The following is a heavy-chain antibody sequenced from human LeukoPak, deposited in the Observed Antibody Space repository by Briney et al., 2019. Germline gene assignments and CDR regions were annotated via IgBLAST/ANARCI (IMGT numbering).Heavy chain of an antibody. CDR3: ARDQTAAGKYYYYYYMDV. CDR2: IRYDGSNK. CDR1: GFTFSSYG. V-gene: IGHV3-30*02. Sequence: QPGGSLRLSCAASGFTFSSYGMHWVRQAPGKGLEWVAFIRYDGSNKYYADSVKGRFTISRDNSKNTLYLQMNSLRAEDTAVYYCARDQTAAGKYYYYYYMDVWGKGTTVTVSS. D-gene: IGHD6-13*01. J-gene: IGHJ6*03.